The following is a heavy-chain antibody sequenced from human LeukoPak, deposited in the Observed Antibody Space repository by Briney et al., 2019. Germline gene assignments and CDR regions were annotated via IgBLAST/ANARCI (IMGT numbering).Heavy chain of an antibody. D-gene: IGHD7-27*01. CDR2: ITTSDGNT. CDR3: AKDGGLWVSAHWGDS. CDR1: GFTFSSYT. Sequence: GGSLRLSCAATGFTFSSYTMSWVRQAPGKGLEWVSTITTSDGNTYYADSVKGRFTVSRDNSKNTLFLQMNSLRAEDTAVYYCAKDGGLWVSAHWGDSWGRGTLVTVSS. J-gene: IGHJ4*02. V-gene: IGHV3-23*01.